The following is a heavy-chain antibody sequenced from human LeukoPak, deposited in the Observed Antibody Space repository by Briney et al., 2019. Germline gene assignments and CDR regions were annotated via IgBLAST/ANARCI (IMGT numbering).Heavy chain of an antibody. J-gene: IGHJ4*02. CDR2: ISSSGSTI. D-gene: IGHD3-10*01. CDR3: AGKERWYYYGSGSNFDY. V-gene: IGHV3-48*03. Sequence: GGSLRLSCAASGFTFSSYEMNWLRQAPGKGLEWVSYISSSGSTIYYADSVKGRFTISRDNAKNSLYLQMNSLRAEDTAVYYCAGKERWYYYGSGSNFDYWGQGTLVTVSS. CDR1: GFTFSSYE.